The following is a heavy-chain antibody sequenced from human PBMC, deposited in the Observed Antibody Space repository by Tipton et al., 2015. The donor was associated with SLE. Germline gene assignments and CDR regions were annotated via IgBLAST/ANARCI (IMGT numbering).Heavy chain of an antibody. J-gene: IGHJ5*02. D-gene: IGHD1-26*01. Sequence: TLSLTCSVFGVSITSGANYWNWIRPHPEKGLEWIGNIYYSGSSYYNPSLKSRVTMSVDTSKNQFSLKVNSVTAGDTAVYYCAKYEVGSVDPWGQGILVTVSS. V-gene: IGHV4-31*03. CDR1: GVSITSGANY. CDR2: IYYSGSS. CDR3: AKYEVGSVDP.